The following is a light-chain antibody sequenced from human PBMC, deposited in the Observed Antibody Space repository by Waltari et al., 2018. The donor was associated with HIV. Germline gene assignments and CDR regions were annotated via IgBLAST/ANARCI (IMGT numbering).Light chain of an antibody. V-gene: IGLV8-61*01. CDR1: SDSVSTPNY. CDR3: VLYMGGAWV. CDR2: STN. J-gene: IGLJ3*02. Sequence: QTVVTQEPSFSVSPGGTVTLTCGLRSDSVSTPNYASWYRQTPGQAPRTLIYSTNVRSSGVPDRFSGSILGNKAALTITGAQADDECHYYCVLYMGGAWVFGGGTKLTVL.